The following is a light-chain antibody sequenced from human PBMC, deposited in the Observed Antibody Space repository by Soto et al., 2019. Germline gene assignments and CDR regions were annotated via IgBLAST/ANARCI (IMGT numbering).Light chain of an antibody. Sequence: QSVLTQPPSLSAAPGQTVTISCSGSTSNIGNNYVSWYRQLPGPAPKLLIYDTYKRPSGIPDRFSGAKSGTSATLVITGLQTGDEADYYCGTWESSLSAHVFGPGTKVTVL. V-gene: IGLV1-51*01. CDR2: DTY. CDR1: TSNIGNNY. J-gene: IGLJ1*01. CDR3: GTWESSLSAHV.